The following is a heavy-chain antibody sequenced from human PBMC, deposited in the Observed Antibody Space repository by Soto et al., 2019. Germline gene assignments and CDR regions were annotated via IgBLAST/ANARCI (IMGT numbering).Heavy chain of an antibody. CDR2: IWYDGSNK. D-gene: IGHD4-17*01. J-gene: IGHJ4*02. CDR3: ARSGPTVTTPDY. Sequence: ESGGGVVQPGRSLRLSCAASGFTFSSYGMHWVRQAPGKGLEWVAVIWYDGSNKYYADSVKGRFTISRDNSKNTLYLQMNSLRAEDTAVYYCARSGPTVTTPDYWGQGTLVTVSS. V-gene: IGHV3-33*01. CDR1: GFTFSSYG.